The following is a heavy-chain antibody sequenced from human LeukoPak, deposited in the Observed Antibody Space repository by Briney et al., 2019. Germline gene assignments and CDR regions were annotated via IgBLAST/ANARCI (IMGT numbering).Heavy chain of an antibody. J-gene: IGHJ5*02. CDR3: ARVGSIYCSSTSCHNWFDP. CDR1: GGSFSGYY. Sequence: PSETLSLTCAVYGGSFSGYYWSWIRQPPGKGLEWIGSIYYSGSTYYNPSLKSRVTISVDTSKNQFSLKLSSVTAADTAVYYCARVGSIYCSSTSCHNWFDPWGQGTLVTVSS. V-gene: IGHV4-34*01. D-gene: IGHD2-2*01. CDR2: IYYSGST.